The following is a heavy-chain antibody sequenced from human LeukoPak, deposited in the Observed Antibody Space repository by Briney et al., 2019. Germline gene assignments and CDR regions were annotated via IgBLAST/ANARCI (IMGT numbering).Heavy chain of an antibody. CDR3: AKDYTVVTSFFDY. Sequence: GGSLRLSCAASGFTFSSYGMHWVRQAPGKGLEWVAVISYDGSNKYYADSVKGRFTISRDNSKNTLYLQMNSLRAEDTAVYYCAKDYTVVTSFFDYWGQGTLVTVSS. V-gene: IGHV3-30*18. CDR1: GFTFSSYG. J-gene: IGHJ4*02. CDR2: ISYDGSNK. D-gene: IGHD4-23*01.